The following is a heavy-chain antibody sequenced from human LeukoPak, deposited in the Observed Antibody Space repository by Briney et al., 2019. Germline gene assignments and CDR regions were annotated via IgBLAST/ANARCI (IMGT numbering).Heavy chain of an antibody. Sequence: GGSLRLSCAASGFTFSSYAMSWVRQAPGKGLEWVSGISGSGAGTYYADSVTGRFTVSRDNSKNTLYLQMNSLRAADTAAYYCAKGAGYSSGWYDYWGQGTLVTVSS. V-gene: IGHV3-23*01. J-gene: IGHJ4*02. CDR3: AKGAGYSSGWYDY. CDR1: GFTFSSYA. CDR2: ISGSGAGT. D-gene: IGHD6-19*01.